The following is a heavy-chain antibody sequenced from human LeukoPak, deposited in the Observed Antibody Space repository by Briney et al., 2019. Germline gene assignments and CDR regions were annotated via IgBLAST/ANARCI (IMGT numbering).Heavy chain of an antibody. CDR3: AIAWTTAASYYYGMDV. CDR1: GGTFSSYA. D-gene: IGHD4-17*01. Sequence: ASVKVSCKASGGTFSSYAISWVRQAPGQGLEWMGGIIPIFGTANYAQKFQGRVTITADESTSTAYMELSSLRSEDTAVYYCAIAWTTAASYYYGMDVWGKGTTATVSS. J-gene: IGHJ6*04. CDR2: IIPIFGTA. V-gene: IGHV1-69*13.